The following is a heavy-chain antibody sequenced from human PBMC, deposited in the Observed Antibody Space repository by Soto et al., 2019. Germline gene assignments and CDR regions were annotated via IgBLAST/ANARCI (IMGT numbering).Heavy chain of an antibody. V-gene: IGHV3-13*05. J-gene: IGHJ6*02. D-gene: IGHD2-2*02. CDR2: IGAARDP. Sequence: PRLSCATSGFTFSNFDMHWVRQVPGKGLEWVSAIGAARDPYYLGSVKGRFTISRENAKNSVYLQMNDLRAGDSAVYYCARAYTGRLPRRADYYYAMDVWGQGTTVTVSS. CDR1: GFTFSNFD. CDR3: ARAYTGRLPRRADYYYAMDV.